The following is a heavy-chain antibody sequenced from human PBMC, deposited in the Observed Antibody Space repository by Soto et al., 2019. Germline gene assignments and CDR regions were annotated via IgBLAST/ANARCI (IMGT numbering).Heavy chain of an antibody. V-gene: IGHV3-23*01. CDR3: AKDGYYYDSSGYDFDS. CDR1: GFTFSRYA. D-gene: IGHD3-22*01. Sequence: EVQLLESGGGLVQPGGSLRLSCEASGFTFSRYAMSWVRQAPGKGLEWVSAISGSGGSTYYADSVKGRFTISRDNSKKTLYLQMNSLRAEDTAVYYRAKDGYYYDSSGYDFDSWGQGTLVTVSS. CDR2: ISGSGGST. J-gene: IGHJ4*02.